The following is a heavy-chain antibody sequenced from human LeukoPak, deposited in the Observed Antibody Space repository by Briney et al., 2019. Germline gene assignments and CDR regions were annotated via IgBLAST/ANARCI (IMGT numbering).Heavy chain of an antibody. CDR1: GYTFTSYG. Sequence: ASVKVSCKASGYTFTSYGISWVRQAPGQGLEWMGWIGAYNGNTNYAQKLQGRVTMTTDTSTSTAYMELRSLRSDDTAVYYCARAPLYSSGWGPAFDIWGQGTMVTVSS. CDR3: ARAPLYSSGWGPAFDI. J-gene: IGHJ3*02. CDR2: IGAYNGNT. D-gene: IGHD6-19*01. V-gene: IGHV1-18*01.